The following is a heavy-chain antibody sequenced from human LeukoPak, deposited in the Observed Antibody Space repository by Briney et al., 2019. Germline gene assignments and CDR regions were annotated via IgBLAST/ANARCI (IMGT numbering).Heavy chain of an antibody. CDR1: GGSISSYY. CDR2: IYYSGST. J-gene: IGHJ4*02. D-gene: IGHD1-14*01. CDR3: ARGTGTEFDY. Sequence: PSETLSLTCTVSGGSISSYYWSWIRQPPGKGLEWIGYIYYSGSTNYNPSFKSRVTISVDTSKNQFSLKLSSVTAADTAVYYCARGTGTEFDYWGQGTLVTVSS. V-gene: IGHV4-59*08.